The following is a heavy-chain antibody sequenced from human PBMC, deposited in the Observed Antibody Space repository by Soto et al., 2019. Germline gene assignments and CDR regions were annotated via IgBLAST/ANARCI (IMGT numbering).Heavy chain of an antibody. CDR3: AVIVATTDSTHWFDP. J-gene: IGHJ5*02. CDR1: GYTFTSYG. D-gene: IGHD5-12*01. Sequence: QVPLVQSGAEVKKPGASVKVSCKASGYTFTSYGISWVRQAPGQGLEWMGWISAYNGNTNYAQKLQGRVTMTTDTSTSTAYMELRSLRSDDTAVYYCAVIVATTDSTHWFDPWGQGTLVTVSS. V-gene: IGHV1-18*01. CDR2: ISAYNGNT.